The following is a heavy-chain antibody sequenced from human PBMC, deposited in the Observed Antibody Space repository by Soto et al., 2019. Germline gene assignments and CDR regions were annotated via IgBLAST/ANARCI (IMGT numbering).Heavy chain of an antibody. CDR2: IYPSGNT. CDR3: ARGGLDYDANSDFFDY. J-gene: IGHJ4*02. Sequence: QLQLQESGSGLVKPSQTLSLTCAVSGGSITSSSYSWNWIRQPPGKGLEWIGYIYPSGNTYYNPSLKSRVTISMDRSKNQFSLNLRSVTAADTAVYYCARGGLDYDANSDFFDYWGQGTLVTVSS. D-gene: IGHD4-17*01. CDR1: GGSITSSSYS. V-gene: IGHV4-30-2*01.